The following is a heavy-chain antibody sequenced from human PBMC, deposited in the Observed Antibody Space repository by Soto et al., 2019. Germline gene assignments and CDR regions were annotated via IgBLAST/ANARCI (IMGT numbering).Heavy chain of an antibody. CDR1: GGTFSTYA. CDR3: AREIFGVIISGGRDAFDI. Sequence: QVQLVQSGAAVKKPGSSVKVSCKASGGTFSTYAISWVRQAPGQGLEWMGGIIPIFGTAKYAQKFQGRVTITADESTSTAYMELSSLRSEDTAVYYCAREIFGVIISGGRDAFDIWGQGTMVTVSS. V-gene: IGHV1-69*01. J-gene: IGHJ3*02. CDR2: IIPIFGTA. D-gene: IGHD3-3*01.